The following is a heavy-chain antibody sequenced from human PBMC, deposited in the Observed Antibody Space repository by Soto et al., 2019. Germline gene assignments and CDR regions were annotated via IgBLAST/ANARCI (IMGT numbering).Heavy chain of an antibody. J-gene: IGHJ4*02. V-gene: IGHV3-74*01. CDR3: AREHYYDSSGSIDY. D-gene: IGHD3-22*01. CDR1: AFTFSSYW. CDR2: INSDGSIT. Sequence: PGGSLRLSCAASAFTFSSYWMNWVRQAPGKGPVWVSRINSDGSITGYADSVKGRFTISGDNAKNSLYLQMNSLRAEDTAVYYCAREHYYDSSGSIDYWGQGTLVTVSS.